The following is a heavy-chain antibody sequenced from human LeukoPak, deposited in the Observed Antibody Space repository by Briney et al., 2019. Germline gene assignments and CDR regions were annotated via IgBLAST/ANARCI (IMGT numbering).Heavy chain of an antibody. D-gene: IGHD5-24*01. Sequence: ASVKVSCKAAGYTFTSYYRHWVRQAPGQGLEWMGIINPSGGSTSYAQKFQGRVTMTRDTSTSTVYMELSSLRSEDTAVYYCASGPLESAFDIWGQGTMVTVSS. J-gene: IGHJ3*02. V-gene: IGHV1-46*01. CDR1: GYTFTSYY. CDR3: ASGPLESAFDI. CDR2: INPSGGST.